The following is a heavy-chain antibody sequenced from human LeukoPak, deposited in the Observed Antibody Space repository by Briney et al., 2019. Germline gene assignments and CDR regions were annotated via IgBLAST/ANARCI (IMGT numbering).Heavy chain of an antibody. CDR2: ISGSGDNT. V-gene: IGHV3-23*01. J-gene: IGHJ4*02. CDR1: GFTFSNYA. CDR3: AKADSSSWYELDY. D-gene: IGHD6-13*01. Sequence: GGSLRLSCAASGFTFSNYAMSWVRQAPGKGLEWVSTISGSGDNTYSADSVKGRFTISRANSRNTLYLQMNSLRAEDTAVYSCAKADSSSWYELDYWGQGTLVTVSS.